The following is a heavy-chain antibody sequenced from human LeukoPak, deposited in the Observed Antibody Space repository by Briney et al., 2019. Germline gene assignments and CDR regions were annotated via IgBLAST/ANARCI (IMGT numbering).Heavy chain of an antibody. V-gene: IGHV4-30-4*08. CDR1: GGSISSGDYY. CDR2: IYYSGST. CDR3: ARSVIWFGELLPGPHFDY. Sequence: SETLSLTCTVSGGSISSGDYYWSWIRQPPGKGPEWIGYIYYSGSTYYNPSLKSRVTISVDTSKNQFSLKLSSVTAADTAVYYCARSVIWFGELLPGPHFDYWGQGTLVTVSS. J-gene: IGHJ4*02. D-gene: IGHD3-10*01.